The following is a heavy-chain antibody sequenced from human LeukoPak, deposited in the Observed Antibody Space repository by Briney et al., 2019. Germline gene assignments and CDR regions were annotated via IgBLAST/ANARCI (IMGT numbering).Heavy chain of an antibody. Sequence: ASVKVSCKASGYIFSSYAMHWVRQAPGQRLEWMGWINAGNGNTKYSQKFEGRVTITRDTSASTAYMVLSSLRSEDTAVYYCARDEARITIFGVAGYSDYWGQGTLVTVSS. CDR2: INAGNGNT. D-gene: IGHD3-3*01. CDR3: ARDEARITIFGVAGYSDY. CDR1: GYIFSSYA. V-gene: IGHV1-3*01. J-gene: IGHJ4*02.